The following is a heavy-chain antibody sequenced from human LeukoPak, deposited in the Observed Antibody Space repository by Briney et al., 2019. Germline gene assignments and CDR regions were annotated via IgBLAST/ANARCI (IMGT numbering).Heavy chain of an antibody. J-gene: IGHJ4*02. V-gene: IGHV3-21*06. CDR2: ISSTGENI. CDR1: GFNFRTFS. D-gene: IGHD2-21*02. Sequence: GGSLRLSCAASGFNFRTFSMNWVRQAPGKGLEWVSSISSTGENIFYADSLKGRFTISRDNAKNSLYLQMNSLRAEDTAVYYCARDCGGDCYSHSWGQGTLVTVSS. CDR3: ARDCGGDCYSHS.